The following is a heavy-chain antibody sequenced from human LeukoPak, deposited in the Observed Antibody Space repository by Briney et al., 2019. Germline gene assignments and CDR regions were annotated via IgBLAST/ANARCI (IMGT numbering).Heavy chain of an antibody. Sequence: SGTLSLTCAVSGGSISSTTYYWGWIRQPPGKGLEWVGTIYYSGSTNYNPSLKSRVTMSVDTSKNQFSLKLSSVTAADTAVYYCASQGTMVRGAAYADYWGQGTLVTVSS. J-gene: IGHJ4*02. CDR1: GGSISSTTYY. D-gene: IGHD3-10*01. CDR2: IYYSGST. V-gene: IGHV4-39*07. CDR3: ASQGTMVRGAAYADY.